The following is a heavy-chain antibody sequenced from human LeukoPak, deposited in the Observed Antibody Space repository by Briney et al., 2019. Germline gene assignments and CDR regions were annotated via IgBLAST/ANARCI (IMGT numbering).Heavy chain of an antibody. J-gene: IGHJ4*02. CDR3: ASPPGYYDTSGYIVY. V-gene: IGHV3-48*03. Sequence: GGSLRLSCAASGFAFGNYAMHWVRQAPGKGLEWVSYISSSGSTIYYADSVKGRFTISRDNAKNSLYLQMNSLRAEDTAVYYCASPPGYYDTSGYIVYWGQGTLVTVSS. D-gene: IGHD3-22*01. CDR2: ISSSGSTI. CDR1: GFAFGNYA.